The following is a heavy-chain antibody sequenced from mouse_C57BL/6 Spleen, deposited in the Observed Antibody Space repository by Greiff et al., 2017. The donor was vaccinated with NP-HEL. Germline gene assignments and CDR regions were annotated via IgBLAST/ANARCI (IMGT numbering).Heavy chain of an antibody. J-gene: IGHJ4*01. D-gene: IGHD2-4*01. CDR1: GYTFTSYW. V-gene: IGHV1-55*01. Sequence: QVQLQQPGAELVKPGASVKMSCKASGYTFTSYWITWVKQRPGQGLEWIGDIYPGSGSTNYNEKFKSKATLTVDTSSSTAYMQLSSLTSEDSAVYYCARKVYDYDGYYAMDYWGQGTSVTVSS. CDR3: ARKVYDYDGYYAMDY. CDR2: IYPGSGST.